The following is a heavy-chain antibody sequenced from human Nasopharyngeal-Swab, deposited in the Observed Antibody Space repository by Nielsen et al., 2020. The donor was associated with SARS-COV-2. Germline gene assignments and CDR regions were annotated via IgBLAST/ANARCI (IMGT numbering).Heavy chain of an antibody. CDR2: INHSGGT. Sequence: WIRQPPGKGLEWIGEINHSGGTNYNPSLKSRVTISVDTSKNQFSLKLSSVTAADTAVYYCARGVVVVAATAPPRSLGRGPSETSHYYMDVWGKGTTVTVSS. CDR3: ARGVVVVAATAPPRSLGRGPSETSHYYMDV. J-gene: IGHJ6*03. D-gene: IGHD2-15*01. V-gene: IGHV4-34*01.